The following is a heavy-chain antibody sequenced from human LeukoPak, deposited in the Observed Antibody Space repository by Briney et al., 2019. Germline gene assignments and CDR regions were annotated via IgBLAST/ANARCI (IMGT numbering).Heavy chain of an antibody. CDR1: GGSFSSGSYY. V-gene: IGHV4-61*01. D-gene: IGHD6-6*01. CDR2: IYYSGST. J-gene: IGHJ5*02. Sequence: SETLSLTCTVSGGSFSSGSYYWSWIRQPPGTGLEWIGYIYYSGSTNYNPSLKSRVTISVDTSKNQFSLKLSSVTAADTAVYYCARDSARQWFDHWGQGTLVTVSS. CDR3: ARDSARQWFDH.